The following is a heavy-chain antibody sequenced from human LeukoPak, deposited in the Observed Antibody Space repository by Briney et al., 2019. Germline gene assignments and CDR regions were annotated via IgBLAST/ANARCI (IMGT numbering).Heavy chain of an antibody. CDR2: IYRSSNDETT. CDR3: TTYSRGSCPF. J-gene: IGHJ4*02. CDR1: GITFSNAW. D-gene: IGHD6-19*01. Sequence: GGSLRLSCAASGITFSNAWMTWVRQAPGKGLEWVGRIYRSSNDETTDYGAPVKGRFTMSSDDSKNTLYLQMNSLKTEDTAVYYCTTYSRGSCPFWGQGTLVTVSS. V-gene: IGHV3-15*01.